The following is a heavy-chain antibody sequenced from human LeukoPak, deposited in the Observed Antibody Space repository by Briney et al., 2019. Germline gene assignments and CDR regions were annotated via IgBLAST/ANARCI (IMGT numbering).Heavy chain of an antibody. J-gene: IGHJ4*02. D-gene: IGHD4-23*01. CDR1: SGSISSYY. V-gene: IGHV4-59*08. CDR3: AGGLYGGNSVFDY. Sequence: SETLSLTCTVSSGSISSYYWSWIRQPPGKGLEWIGYIYYSGSTNYNPSLKSRVTISVDTSKNQFSLKLSSVTAADTAVYYCAGGLYGGNSVFDYWGQGTLVTVSS. CDR2: IYYSGST.